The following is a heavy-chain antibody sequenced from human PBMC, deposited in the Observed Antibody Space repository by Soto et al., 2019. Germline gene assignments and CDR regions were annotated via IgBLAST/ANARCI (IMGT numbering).Heavy chain of an antibody. CDR3: AKAVKVEWPYDFWSGDNWFDP. Sequence: EVQLLESGGGLVQPGGSLRLSCAASGFTFSSYAMSWVRQAPGKGLEWVSAISGSGGSTYYADSVKGRFTISRDNSKNTLYLQMNSLRSEDTAVYYCAKAVKVEWPYDFWSGDNWFDPCGKGTLVTVSS. V-gene: IGHV3-23*01. D-gene: IGHD3-3*01. CDR1: GFTFSSYA. J-gene: IGHJ5*02. CDR2: ISGSGGST.